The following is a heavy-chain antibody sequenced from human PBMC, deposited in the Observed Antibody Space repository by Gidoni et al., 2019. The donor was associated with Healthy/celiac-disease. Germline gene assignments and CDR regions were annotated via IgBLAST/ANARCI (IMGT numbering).Heavy chain of an antibody. CDR2: INHSGST. V-gene: IGHV4-34*01. CDR3: ARADDRAAFDI. CDR1: GGSFSGYY. Sequence: QVQLQQWGAGLLKPSETLSLTCAVYGGSFSGYYWSWIRQPPGKGLEWIGEINHSGSTNYNPSLKSRVTISVDTSKNQFSLKLSSVTAADTAVYYCARADDRAAFDIWGQGTMVTVSS. J-gene: IGHJ3*02. D-gene: IGHD3-22*01.